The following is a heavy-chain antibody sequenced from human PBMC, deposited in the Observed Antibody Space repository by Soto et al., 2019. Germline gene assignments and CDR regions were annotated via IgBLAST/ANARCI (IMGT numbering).Heavy chain of an antibody. D-gene: IGHD3-10*01. CDR3: AGAEVPYRYYYGIDV. Sequence: QVQPQESGPGLVKPSETLSFTCIVSGGSISNYYWSWIRQPPGKGLEWVGFMYDSGSTNYNPSLKSRVTISVDTSKNQFSLKLNSVTAADTAVYYCAGAEVPYRYYYGIDVWGQGTTVTVS. V-gene: IGHV4-59*01. CDR2: MYDSGST. CDR1: GGSISNYY. J-gene: IGHJ6*02.